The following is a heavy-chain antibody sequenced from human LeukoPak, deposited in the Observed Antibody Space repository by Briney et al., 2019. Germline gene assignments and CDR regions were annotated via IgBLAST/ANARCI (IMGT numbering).Heavy chain of an antibody. CDR3: ARHVGY. CDR2: ISYDGSNK. V-gene: IGHV3-30*04. D-gene: IGHD3-10*02. J-gene: IGHJ4*02. CDR1: GFTFSSYA. Sequence: GGSLRLSCAASGFTFSSYAMHWVRQAPGKGLEWVAVISYDGSNKYYADSVKGRFTIPRDNSKNTLYLQMNSLRAEDTAVYYCARHVGYWGQGTLVTVSS.